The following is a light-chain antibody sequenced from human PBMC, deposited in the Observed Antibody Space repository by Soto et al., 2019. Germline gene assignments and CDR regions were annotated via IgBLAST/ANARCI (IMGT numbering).Light chain of an antibody. CDR3: QQYDSYPIYT. V-gene: IGKV1-5*03. CDR1: QSINSC. Sequence: DIQMTQSPSTLSASVGDRVTITCCASQSINSCLAWYQQKPGKPPKLLIYRASTLESGVPSRFSGSGSGTEFTLTISSLQPDDFATYYCQQYDSYPIYTFGQGTKLEIK. J-gene: IGKJ2*01. CDR2: RAS.